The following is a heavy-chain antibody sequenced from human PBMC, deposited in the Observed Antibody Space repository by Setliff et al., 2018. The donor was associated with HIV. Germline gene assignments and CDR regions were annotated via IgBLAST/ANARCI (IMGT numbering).Heavy chain of an antibody. Sequence: ASVKVSCKASGFSFNAFYMHWVRQAPGQGLEYMGWISPNSGGTNYAQKFQGWVTMTSDSSISTAYMELSRLKSDDTAVYYCARVEGYCDGVSCYSDYYGMDVWGQGTTVTVSS. CDR2: ISPNSGGT. CDR1: GFSFNAFY. D-gene: IGHD2-15*01. V-gene: IGHV1-2*04. CDR3: ARVEGYCDGVSCYSDYYGMDV. J-gene: IGHJ6*02.